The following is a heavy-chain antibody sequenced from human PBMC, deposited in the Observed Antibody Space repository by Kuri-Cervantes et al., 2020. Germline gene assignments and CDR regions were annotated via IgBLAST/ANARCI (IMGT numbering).Heavy chain of an antibody. CDR2: ISGSGITT. V-gene: IGHV3-43*02. D-gene: IGHD3-10*01. CDR1: GFTFRDHW. Sequence: GGSLRLCCAASGFTFRDHWLGWVRQAPGKGLEWVSVISGSGITTYYEDSVKGRFTISRDNSKNSLYLQMNSLRTEDTALYYCAKGSKFGELSRGNWFDPWGQGTLVTVSS. CDR3: AKGSKFGELSRGNWFDP. J-gene: IGHJ5*02.